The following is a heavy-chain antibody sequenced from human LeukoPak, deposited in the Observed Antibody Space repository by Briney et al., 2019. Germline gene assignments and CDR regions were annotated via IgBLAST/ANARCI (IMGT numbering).Heavy chain of an antibody. J-gene: IGHJ6*03. CDR3: ARIMRGYCSGGSCYYYYYMDV. V-gene: IGHV4-38-2*02. CDR1: GASVTSDY. Sequence: SSETLSLTCSVSGASVTSDYWSWIRQPPGKGLEWIGSIYHSGGTYYNPSLKSRVTISVDTSKNQFSLKLSSVTAADTAVYYCARIMRGYCSGGSCYYYYYMDVWGKGTTVTVSS. CDR2: IYHSGGT. D-gene: IGHD2-15*01.